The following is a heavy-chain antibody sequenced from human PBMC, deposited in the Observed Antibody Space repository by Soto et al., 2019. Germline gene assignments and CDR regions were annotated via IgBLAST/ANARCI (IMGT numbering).Heavy chain of an antibody. J-gene: IGHJ2*01. CDR1: GGTFSSYA. CDR2: IIPVFGTA. CDR3: ARGGGYNRMGYFDL. Sequence: SVKVSCKASGGTFSSYAISWVRQAPGQGLEWMGGIIPVFGTANYAQKFQGRVTITADESTSTAYMELSSLRSEDTAVYYCARGGGYNRMGYFDLWGRGTLVTVSS. V-gene: IGHV1-69*13. D-gene: IGHD5-12*01.